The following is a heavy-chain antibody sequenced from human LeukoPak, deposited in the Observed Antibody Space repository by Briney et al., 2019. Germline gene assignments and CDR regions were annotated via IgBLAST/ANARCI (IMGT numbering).Heavy chain of an antibody. CDR3: AKDLSWWVTADY. V-gene: IGHV3-23*01. CDR2: VCGDEKT. J-gene: IGHJ4*02. CDR1: GFTFSGNA. D-gene: IGHD2-21*02. Sequence: GGSLRLSCVASGFTFSGNAMSWVRQAPGRGLEWVSGVCGDEKTHYSDYVRGRFTISTDNSKNTVFLQMNSLTVEATAVYYCAKDLSWWVTADYWGQGALVTVSS.